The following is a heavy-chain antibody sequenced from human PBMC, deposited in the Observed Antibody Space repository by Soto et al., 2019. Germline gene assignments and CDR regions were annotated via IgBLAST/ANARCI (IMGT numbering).Heavy chain of an antibody. CDR3: ASDIICSSGKCYNHF. J-gene: IGHJ4*02. V-gene: IGHV1-18*01. D-gene: IGHD5-12*01. CDR2: ISAFNGHT. CDR1: GYSFSTYG. Sequence: LVQSGTQVKKPGASVRVSCETFGYSFSTYGLSWVRQAPGQGLEWMGWISAFNGHTRYAQKFRDRIILTTDTSTSTGYMELRNLRSDDTAIYYCASDIICSSGKCYNHFWGQGTLVTVSS.